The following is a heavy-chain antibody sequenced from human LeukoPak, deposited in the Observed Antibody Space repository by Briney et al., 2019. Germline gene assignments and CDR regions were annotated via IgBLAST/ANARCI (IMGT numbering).Heavy chain of an antibody. CDR2: IYYSGST. Sequence: SQTLSLTCAVSGGSISSGGYSWSWIRQPPGKGLEWIGYIYYSGSTYYNPSLKSRVTISVDRSKNQFSLKLSSVTAADTAVYYCARGGVVPAAKGWAFDIWGQGTMVTVSS. CDR1: GGSISSGGYS. CDR3: ARGGVVPAAKGWAFDI. D-gene: IGHD2-2*01. V-gene: IGHV4-30-2*01. J-gene: IGHJ3*02.